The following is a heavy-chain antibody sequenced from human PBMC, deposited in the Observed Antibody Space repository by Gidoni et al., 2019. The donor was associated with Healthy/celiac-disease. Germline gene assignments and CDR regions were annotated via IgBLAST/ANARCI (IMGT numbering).Heavy chain of an antibody. CDR2: ISGSGGST. V-gene: IGHV3-23*01. CDR1: GFTFSSYA. Sequence: EVQLLESGGGLVQPGGSLRLSCAASGFTFSSYAMSWVRQAPGKGLEWVSAISGSGGSTYYADSVKGRFTISRDNSKNTLYLQMNSLRAEDTAVYYCAKDSNGAFTFGGVIATKWGQGTLVTVSS. CDR3: AKDSNGAFTFGGVIATK. D-gene: IGHD3-16*02. J-gene: IGHJ4*02.